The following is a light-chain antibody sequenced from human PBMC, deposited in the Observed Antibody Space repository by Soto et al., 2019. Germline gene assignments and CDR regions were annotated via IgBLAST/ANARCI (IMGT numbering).Light chain of an antibody. CDR1: QSVSASF. J-gene: IGKJ5*01. CDR2: GAS. CDR3: QHFSSSPYT. V-gene: IGKV3-20*01. Sequence: EIVLTQSPGTLSLSPGETAAPSCRASQSVSASFLAWYQQKPGQAPRLLISGASSRATGIPDRFSGSGSGTDFTLTISRLEPEDFAVYYCQHFSSSPYTFGQGTRLEI.